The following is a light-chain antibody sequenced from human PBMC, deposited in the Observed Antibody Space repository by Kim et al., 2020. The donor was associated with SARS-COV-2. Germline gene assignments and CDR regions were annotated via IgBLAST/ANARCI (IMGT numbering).Light chain of an antibody. CDR3: QQSHTTQLLT. CDR1: QSISTY. J-gene: IGKJ4*01. CDR2: SAT. Sequence: YVRDSVTISCRARQSISTYLKWDQEKPRKAPNLLICSATSLQSGVPSRFSVSGSWTDFTLTISSLQPEDFATFYCQQSHTTQLLTFGRGTKVDI. V-gene: IGKV1-39*01.